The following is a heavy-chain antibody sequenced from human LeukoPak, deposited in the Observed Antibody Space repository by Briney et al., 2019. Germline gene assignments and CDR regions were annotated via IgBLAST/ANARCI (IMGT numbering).Heavy chain of an antibody. J-gene: IGHJ3*02. CDR2: ISDDGSTT. CDR3: VRHNAARAFDI. D-gene: IGHD1-1*01. Sequence: GGSLRLSCAASGFTFDNYGMSWVRQAPGKGLVWVSRISDDGSTTTYADSVKGRFTISRDNAKNTLYLQMNSLRPEDTAVYYCVRHNAARAFDIWGQGTMVIVSS. V-gene: IGHV3-74*03. CDR1: GFTFDNYG.